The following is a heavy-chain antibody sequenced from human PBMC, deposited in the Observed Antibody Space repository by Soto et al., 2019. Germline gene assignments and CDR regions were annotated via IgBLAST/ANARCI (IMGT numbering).Heavy chain of an antibody. V-gene: IGHV3-74*01. CDR3: ARLIIAVAGADY. J-gene: IGHJ4*02. D-gene: IGHD6-19*01. CDR2: INSDGSST. CDR1: GFTFSSYW. Sequence: GGSLRLSCAASGFTFSSYWMHWVRQAPGKGLVWVSRINSDGSSTSYADSVKGRFTISRDNAKNTLYLQMNSLRAEDTAVYYCARLIIAVAGADYWGQGTLVTVSS.